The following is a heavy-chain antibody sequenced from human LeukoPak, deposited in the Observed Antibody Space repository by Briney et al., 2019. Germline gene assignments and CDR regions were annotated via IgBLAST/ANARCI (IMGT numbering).Heavy chain of an antibody. D-gene: IGHD3-10*01. CDR3: ARDHTPVVRGVMRTPYYGMDV. Sequence: PGGSLRLSCAASGFTFRIYSMNWVRQAPGKGLEWVSSISGTDESIYYADSVKGRFTISRDNSKNTLYLQMNSLRAEDTAVYYCARDHTPVVRGVMRTPYYGMDVWGQGTTVTVSS. V-gene: IGHV3-21*01. J-gene: IGHJ6*02. CDR2: ISGTDESI. CDR1: GFTFRIYS.